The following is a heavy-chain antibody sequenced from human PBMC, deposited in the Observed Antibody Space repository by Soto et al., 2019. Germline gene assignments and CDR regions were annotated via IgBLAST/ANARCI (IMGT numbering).Heavy chain of an antibody. CDR2: IWYDGSNK. V-gene: IGHV3-33*01. J-gene: IGHJ4*02. D-gene: IGHD5-18*01. CDR1: GFTFSSYG. Sequence: QVQLVESGGGVVHPGRSLRLSCAASGFTFSSYGMHWVRQAPGKGLEWVAVIWYDGSNKYYADSVKGRFTISRDNSKNTLYLQMNSLRAEDTAVYYCARTARYSPYYFDYWGQGTLVTVSS. CDR3: ARTARYSPYYFDY.